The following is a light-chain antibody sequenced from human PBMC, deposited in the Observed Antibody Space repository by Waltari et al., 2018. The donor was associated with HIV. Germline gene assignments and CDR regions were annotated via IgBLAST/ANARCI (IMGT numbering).Light chain of an antibody. CDR3: CSYAGSSNWV. Sequence: QSALTQPASVSGSPGQSITISCTGSSSDVGSYNLVSWYPQHQGKAPKLMIYEGIKRPSGVSNRFSGSKSGNTASLTISGLQAEDEADYYCCSYAGSSNWVFGGGTKLTVL. CDR2: EGI. V-gene: IGLV2-23*01. J-gene: IGLJ3*02. CDR1: SSDVGSYNL.